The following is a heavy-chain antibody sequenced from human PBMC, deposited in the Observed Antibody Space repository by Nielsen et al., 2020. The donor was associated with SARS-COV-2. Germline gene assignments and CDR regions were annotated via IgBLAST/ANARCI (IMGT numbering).Heavy chain of an antibody. D-gene: IGHD4-17*01. Sequence: WIRQSPSRGLEWLGRTYYRSKWYNDYAVSVKSRITIHPDTSKNQFSLQLNSVTPEDTAVYYCARARGAYGDYYYYYYTDVWGKGTTVTVSS. CDR3: ARARGAYGDYYYYYYTDV. V-gene: IGHV6-1*01. J-gene: IGHJ6*03. CDR2: TYYRSKWYN.